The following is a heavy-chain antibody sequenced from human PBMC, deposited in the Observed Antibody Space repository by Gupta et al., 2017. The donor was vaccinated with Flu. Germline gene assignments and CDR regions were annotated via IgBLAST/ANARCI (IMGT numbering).Heavy chain of an antibody. D-gene: IGHD3-3*01. Sequence: EVQLLESGGGLVQPGGSLRLSCAASGFTFSSYAMSWVRQAPGKGLEWVSAISGSGGSTYYADSVKGRFTISRDNSKNTLYLQMNSLRAEDTAVYYCAKEALITIFGVVAYGMDVWGQGTTVTVSS. J-gene: IGHJ6*02. CDR3: AKEALITIFGVVAYGMDV. V-gene: IGHV3-23*01. CDR1: GFTFSSYA. CDR2: ISGSGGST.